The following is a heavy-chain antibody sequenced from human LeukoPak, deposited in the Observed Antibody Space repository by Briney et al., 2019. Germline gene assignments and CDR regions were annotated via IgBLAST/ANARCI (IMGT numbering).Heavy chain of an antibody. V-gene: IGHV4-4*02. D-gene: IGHD3-3*01. CDR3: ARVFGHGRDYYYYQMDV. J-gene: IGHJ6*03. Sequence: SGTLSLTCAVSGGSISSNNWWSWVRQSPVKGLEWIGGIYHSGSTNYSPSLKSRVTISVDKSKNQFSLKLSSVTAADTAVYYCARVFGHGRDYYYYQMDVWGKGTTVTVSS. CDR1: GGSISSNNW. CDR2: IYHSGST.